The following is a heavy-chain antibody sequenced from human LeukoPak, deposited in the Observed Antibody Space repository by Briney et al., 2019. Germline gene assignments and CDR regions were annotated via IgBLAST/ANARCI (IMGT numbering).Heavy chain of an antibody. V-gene: IGHV3-48*04. J-gene: IGHJ4*02. CDR2: ISSSSSTI. Sequence: GGSLRLSCAASGFTFSSYSMNWVRQAPGKGLEWVSYISSSSSTIYYADSVKGRFTISRDNAKNSLYLQMNSLRAEDTALYYCAKVTPRVAVAGYFDCWGQGTLVTVSS. D-gene: IGHD6-19*01. CDR3: AKVTPRVAVAGYFDC. CDR1: GFTFSSYS.